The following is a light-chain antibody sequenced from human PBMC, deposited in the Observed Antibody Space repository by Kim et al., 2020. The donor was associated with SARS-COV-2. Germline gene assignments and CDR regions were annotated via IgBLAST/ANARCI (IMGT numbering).Light chain of an antibody. CDR3: QQYNSYSWT. V-gene: IGKV1-5*03. CDR1: QSISSW. Sequence: DIQMTQSPSTLSASVGDRVTITCRASQSISSWLAWYQQKPGKAPKLLIYKASSLESVVLSRFSGSGSGTEFTLTISSRQRDDFARDCSQQYNSYSWTFGQGTKVDI. CDR2: KAS. J-gene: IGKJ1*01.